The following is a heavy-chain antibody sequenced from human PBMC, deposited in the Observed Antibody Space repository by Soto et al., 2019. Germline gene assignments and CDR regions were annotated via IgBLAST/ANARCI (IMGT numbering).Heavy chain of an antibody. CDR1: GGSIRSGDDY. CDR3: ARASGGHYFDSSGYFAFDI. D-gene: IGHD3-22*01. Sequence: PSETLSLTCSVSGGSIRSGDDYWSWIRQLPGKGLEWIGYIYYSGNTYYNPSLKSRVTISLDTSKNQFSLKLSSVTAADTAVYYCARASGGHYFDSSGYFAFDIWGQGTMVTVSS. CDR2: IYYSGNT. V-gene: IGHV4-31*03. J-gene: IGHJ3*02.